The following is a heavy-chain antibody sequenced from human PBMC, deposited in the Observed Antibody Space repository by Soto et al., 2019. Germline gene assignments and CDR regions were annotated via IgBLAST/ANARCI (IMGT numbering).Heavy chain of an antibody. D-gene: IGHD6-13*01. Sequence: ASVKVSCKASGYTFTGYYMHWVRQAPGQGLEWMAWINAGNGNTKYSQKFQGRVTITRDTSASTAYTELSRLTFDDTAVYYCAREYISSWFDYWGQGTLVTVSS. CDR1: GYTFTGYY. V-gene: IGHV1-3*01. CDR3: AREYISSWFDY. CDR2: INAGNGNT. J-gene: IGHJ4*02.